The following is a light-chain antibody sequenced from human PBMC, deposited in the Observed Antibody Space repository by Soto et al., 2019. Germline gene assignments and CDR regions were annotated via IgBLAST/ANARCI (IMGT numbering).Light chain of an antibody. CDR2: EVS. V-gene: IGLV2-14*01. J-gene: IGLJ2*01. Sequence: QSVLTQPASVSGSPGQSITISCIGTSSDVGGYNFVSWYQQHPGKAPKLMIYEVSNRPSGVSTRFSGSKSGNTASLTISRLQAEDEADYYCFSYRSTGILLFGGGTKVTVL. CDR1: SSDVGGYNF. CDR3: FSYRSTGILL.